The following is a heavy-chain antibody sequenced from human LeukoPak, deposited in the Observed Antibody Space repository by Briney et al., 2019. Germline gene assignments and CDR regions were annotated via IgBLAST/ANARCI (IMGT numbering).Heavy chain of an antibody. CDR3: ARDLKGMTTVTTSYYYYGMDV. D-gene: IGHD4-17*01. Sequence: ASVKVSCKASGYTFTGYYMHWVRQAPGQGLEWMGWINPNSGGTNYAQKFQGWVIMTRDTSISTAYMELSRLRSDDTAVYYCARDLKGMTTVTTSYYYYGMDVWGQGTTVTVSS. J-gene: IGHJ6*02. CDR1: GYTFTGYY. CDR2: INPNSGGT. V-gene: IGHV1-2*04.